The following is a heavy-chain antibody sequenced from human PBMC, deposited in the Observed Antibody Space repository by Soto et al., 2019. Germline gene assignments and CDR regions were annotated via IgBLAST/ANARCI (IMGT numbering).Heavy chain of an antibody. CDR2: IIPIFGTA. V-gene: IGHV1-69*13. CDR1: GGTFSSYA. Sequence: WPPVKVSCKASGGTFSSYAISWVRQAPGQGLEWMGGIIPIFGTANYAQKFQGRVTITADESTSTAYMELSSLRSEDTAVYYCARDLFYDPLDYWGQGTLVTVSS. J-gene: IGHJ4*02. CDR3: ARDLFYDPLDY. D-gene: IGHD5-12*01.